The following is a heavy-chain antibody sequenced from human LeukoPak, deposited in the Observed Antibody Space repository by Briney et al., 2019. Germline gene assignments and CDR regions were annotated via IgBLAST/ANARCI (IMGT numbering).Heavy chain of an antibody. CDR3: ARDLYSSGWTDAFDI. D-gene: IGHD6-19*01. CDR2: FDPEDGET. CDR1: GYTLTELS. Sequence: ASVKVSCKVSGYTLTELSMHWVRQAPGKGLEWMGGFDPEDGETIDAQKFQGRVTMTEDTSTDTAYMELSSLRSEDTAVYYCARDLYSSGWTDAFDIWGQGTMVTVSS. V-gene: IGHV1-24*01. J-gene: IGHJ3*02.